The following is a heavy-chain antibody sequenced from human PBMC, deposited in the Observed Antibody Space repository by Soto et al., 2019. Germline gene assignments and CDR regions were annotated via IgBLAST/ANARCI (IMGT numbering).Heavy chain of an antibody. D-gene: IGHD6-19*01. CDR1: GFTVSDYA. CDR2: ISGSGGST. Sequence: EVQVLESGGGLVQPGGSLRLSCAASGFTVSDYAMNWVRQAPGKGLEWVSTISGSGGSTYYADSVRGRFTSARDNSKNTLYVQMNCLGVEDTGVYYCAKDGKHSTGWWADFDIWGQGTVVSVSS. V-gene: IGHV3-23*01. J-gene: IGHJ3*02. CDR3: AKDGKHSTGWWADFDI.